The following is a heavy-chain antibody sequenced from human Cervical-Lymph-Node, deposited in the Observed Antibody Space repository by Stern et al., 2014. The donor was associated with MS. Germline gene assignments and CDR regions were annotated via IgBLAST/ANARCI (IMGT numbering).Heavy chain of an antibody. Sequence: VQLVESGGGLVRPGGSLRLSCTASGFPFNTYNMNWVRQAPGKGLEWVASFGSTSGCIFYADSVRGRFTSSRDNAKNSLYLQMSSLRVEDTALYYCARGGHGDYVGHYWGQGTLVTVSS. CDR3: ARGGHGDYVGHY. V-gene: IGHV3-21*01. D-gene: IGHD4-17*01. J-gene: IGHJ4*02. CDR1: GFPFNTYN. CDR2: FGSTSGCI.